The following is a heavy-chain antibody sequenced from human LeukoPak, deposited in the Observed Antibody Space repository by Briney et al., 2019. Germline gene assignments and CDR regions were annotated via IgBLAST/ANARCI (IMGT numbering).Heavy chain of an antibody. D-gene: IGHD3-10*01. J-gene: IGHJ4*02. V-gene: IGHV1-3*01. CDR2: INAGNGNT. CDR3: ARDSYGSGSYYIPYFDY. CDR1: GYTFTSYA. Sequence: ASVRVSCKASGYTFTSYAMHWVRQAPGQRLEWMGWINAGNGNTKYSQKFQGRVTITRDTSASTAYMELSSLRSEDTAVYYCARDSYGSGSYYIPYFDYWGQGTLVTVSS.